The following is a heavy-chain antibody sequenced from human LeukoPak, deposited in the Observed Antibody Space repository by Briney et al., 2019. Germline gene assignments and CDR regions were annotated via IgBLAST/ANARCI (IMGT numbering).Heavy chain of an antibody. D-gene: IGHD3-22*01. CDR3: AKDPFDYYDSSGYYFDY. J-gene: IGHJ4*02. Sequence: PGGSLRLSCAASGFTFSSYAMHWVRQAPGKGLEWVAVISYDGSNKYYADSVKGRFTISRDNSKNTLYLQMNSLRAEDTAVYYCAKDPFDYYDSSGYYFDYWGQGTLVTVSS. CDR1: GFTFSSYA. CDR2: ISYDGSNK. V-gene: IGHV3-30*04.